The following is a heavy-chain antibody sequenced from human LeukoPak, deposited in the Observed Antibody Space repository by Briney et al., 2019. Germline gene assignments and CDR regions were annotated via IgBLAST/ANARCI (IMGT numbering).Heavy chain of an antibody. CDR2: MYYSGST. J-gene: IGHJ6*03. CDR1: GDSISSSVHY. CDR3: ARVRDDFWSGYRSVCYMDV. V-gene: IGHV4-39*07. Sequence: SETLSLTCTVSGDSISSSVHYWGWIRQTPGKGLEWIGSMYYSGSTYYNPSLKSRVTISVDTSKNQFSLKLNSVTAADTAVYYCARVRDDFWSGYRSVCYMDVWGKGTTVTVSS. D-gene: IGHD3-3*01.